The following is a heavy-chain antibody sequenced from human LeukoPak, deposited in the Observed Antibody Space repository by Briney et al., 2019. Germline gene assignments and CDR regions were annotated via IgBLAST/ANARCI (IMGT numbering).Heavy chain of an antibody. D-gene: IGHD6-6*01. CDR2: INPNSGGT. Sequence: ASVKVSCKASGYTFTGYYLHWVRQAPGEALEWMGWINPNSGGTNYAQKFQGRVTMTRDTSISTAYMELSRLRSDDTAVYYCARLGGAARNFDFWGQGTLVTVSS. CDR1: GYTFTGYY. V-gene: IGHV1-2*02. J-gene: IGHJ4*02. CDR3: ARLGGAARNFDF.